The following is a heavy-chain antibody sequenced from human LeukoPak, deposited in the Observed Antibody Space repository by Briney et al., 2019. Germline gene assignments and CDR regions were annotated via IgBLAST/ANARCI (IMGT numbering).Heavy chain of an antibody. CDR3: AKDFRIGYSAHFDY. V-gene: IGHV3-23*01. D-gene: IGHD2-21*01. CDR1: GFTFSSYA. Sequence: GGSLRLSCAASGFTFSSYAMSWVRQAPGKGLEWVSAISGSGGSTYNADSVKGRFSISRDNSKNTLYLQMDSLRGEDTAVYYCAKDFRIGYSAHFDYWGQGALVTVSS. CDR2: ISGSGGST. J-gene: IGHJ4*02.